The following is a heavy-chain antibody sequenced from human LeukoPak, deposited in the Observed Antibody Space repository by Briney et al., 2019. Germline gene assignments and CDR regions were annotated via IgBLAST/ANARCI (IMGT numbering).Heavy chain of an antibody. V-gene: IGHV4-30-4*01. CDR3: AREERGSDSSGYYYSRWYYGMDV. D-gene: IGHD3-22*01. CDR2: IYYSGST. Sequence: SETLSLTCTVSGGSISSGDYYWGWIRQPPGKGLEWIGYIYYSGSTYYNPSLKSRVTISVDTSKNQFSLKLSSVTAADTAVYYCAREERGSDSSGYYYSRWYYGMDVWGQGTTVTVSS. CDR1: GGSISSGDYY. J-gene: IGHJ6*02.